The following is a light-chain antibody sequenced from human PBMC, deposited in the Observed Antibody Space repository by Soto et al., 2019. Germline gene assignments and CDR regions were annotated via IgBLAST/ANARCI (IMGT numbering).Light chain of an antibody. CDR3: QQYFYWTPYT. Sequence: EIVMTQSPATLSVSPGERATLSCRASQSVGTNLVWYQQKPGQAPRPLIYGASIRATDIPPRFSGSGSGTEFTLTLSSRQSEDYEIYFCQQYFYWTPYTFGQGTKVEI. V-gene: IGKV3-15*01. CDR1: QSVGTN. CDR2: GAS. J-gene: IGKJ1*01.